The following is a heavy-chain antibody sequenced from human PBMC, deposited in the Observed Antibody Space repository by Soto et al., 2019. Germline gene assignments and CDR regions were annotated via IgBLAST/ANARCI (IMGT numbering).Heavy chain of an antibody. CDR1: GYTFTSYA. CDR3: ARVAARRPGRGYYYYYGMDV. CDR2: INAGNGNT. D-gene: IGHD6-6*01. V-gene: IGHV1-3*01. J-gene: IGHJ6*02. Sequence: GASVKVSCKASGYTFTSYAMHWVRQAPGQRLEWMGWINAGNGNTKYSQKFQGRVTITRDTSASTAYMELSSLRSEDTAVYYCARVAARRPGRGYYYYYGMDVWGQGTTVTVSS.